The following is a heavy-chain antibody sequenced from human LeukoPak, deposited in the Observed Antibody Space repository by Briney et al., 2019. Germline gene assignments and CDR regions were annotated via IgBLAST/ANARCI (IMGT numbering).Heavy chain of an antibody. CDR1: GLTFSSYW. CDR3: ARGRLWAFDI. J-gene: IGHJ3*02. V-gene: IGHV3-7*01. Sequence: GGSLRLSCAASGLTFSSYWMSWVRQAPGKGLEWVANVKQDGSEKYYVDSVKGRFTTSRDNAKNSLYLQTDSLRAEDTAVYYCARGRLWAFDIWGQGTMVTVSS. D-gene: IGHD3-10*01. CDR2: VKQDGSEK.